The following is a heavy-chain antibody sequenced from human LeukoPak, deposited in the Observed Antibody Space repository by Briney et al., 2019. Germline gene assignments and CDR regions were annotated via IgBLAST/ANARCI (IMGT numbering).Heavy chain of an antibody. J-gene: IGHJ4*02. D-gene: IGHD1-26*01. CDR2: INHSGST. CDR1: GGSFSGYY. V-gene: IGHV4-34*01. CDR3: ARASGSYFDY. Sequence: SETLSLTCAVYGGSFSGYYWSWIRQPPGKGLEWIGEINHSGSTNYNPSLESRVTISVDTSKNQFSLKLSSVTAADTAVYYCARASGSYFDYWGQGTLVTVSS.